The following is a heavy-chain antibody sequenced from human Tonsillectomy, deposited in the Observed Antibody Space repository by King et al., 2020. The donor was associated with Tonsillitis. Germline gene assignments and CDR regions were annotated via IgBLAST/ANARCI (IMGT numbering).Heavy chain of an antibody. CDR1: GGSFSGYY. CDR3: ARGGPMVRGVIKNFQH. Sequence: VQLQQWGAGLLKPSETLSLTCAVYGGSFSGYYWSWIRQPPGKGLEWIGEINHSGSTNYNPSLKSRVTISVDTSKNQFSLKLSSVTAADTAVYYCARGGPMVRGVIKNFQHWGQGTLVTVSS. J-gene: IGHJ1*01. V-gene: IGHV4-34*01. D-gene: IGHD3-10*01. CDR2: INHSGST.